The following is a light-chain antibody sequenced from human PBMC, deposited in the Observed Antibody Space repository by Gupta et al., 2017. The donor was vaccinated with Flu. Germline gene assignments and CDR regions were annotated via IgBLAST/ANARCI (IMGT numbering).Light chain of an antibody. V-gene: IGKV4-1*01. J-gene: IGKJ2*01. CDR1: QSVLYSSNNKNY. Sequence: DIVMTKSPDSLAVSLGERATINCKSSQSVLYSSNNKNYLAWYQQKPGQPPKLLIYWASTRESGVPDRFSGSGSGTDFTLTISSLQVEDVAVYYCQQYYSTPYTFGQGTKLEIK. CDR2: WAS. CDR3: QQYYSTPYT.